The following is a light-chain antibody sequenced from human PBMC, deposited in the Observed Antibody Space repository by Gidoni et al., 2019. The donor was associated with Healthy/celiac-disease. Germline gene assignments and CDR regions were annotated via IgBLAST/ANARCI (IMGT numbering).Light chain of an antibody. CDR3: QQYGSSPWT. J-gene: IGKJ1*01. CDR2: GAS. Sequence: EIVLTQSPGTLSLSPGERATLSCRASQNVSSSYLAWYQQKPGQAPRLLIYGASSRATGIPDRSSGSGSGTDFTLTISRLEPEDFAVYYCQQYGSSPWTFGQGTKVETK. V-gene: IGKV3-20*01. CDR1: QNVSSSY.